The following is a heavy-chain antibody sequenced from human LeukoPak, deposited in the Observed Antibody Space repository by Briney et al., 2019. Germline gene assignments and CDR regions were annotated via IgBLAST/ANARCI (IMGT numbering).Heavy chain of an antibody. CDR3: ARHRRHGYCYGDACSLSFWFDP. J-gene: IGHJ5*02. Sequence: SETLSLTCAVYGGSFSGYYWSWIRQPPGKGLEWIGEINHSGSTYYNPSLKSRVTISMDKSNNHFSLNLKPVTATDTSVYFCARHRRHGYCYGDACSLSFWFDPWGQGTLVTVSS. CDR2: INHSGST. CDR1: GGSFSGYY. V-gene: IGHV4-34*01. D-gene: IGHD5-24*01.